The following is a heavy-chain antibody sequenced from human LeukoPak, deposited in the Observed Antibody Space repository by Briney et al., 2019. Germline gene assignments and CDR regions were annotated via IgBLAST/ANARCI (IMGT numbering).Heavy chain of an antibody. D-gene: IGHD5-12*01. CDR1: GGSISTYY. CDR2: IYHSGST. V-gene: IGHV4-59*01. Sequence: SETLSLTCTVSGGSISTYYWSWIRQPPGKGLEWIGYIYHSGSTNYNPSLKSRVTISVDTSQDQFYLKLSSVTAADTAVYYCARDGYSGSDALWGQGTLVTVSS. CDR3: ARDGYSGSDAL. J-gene: IGHJ4*02.